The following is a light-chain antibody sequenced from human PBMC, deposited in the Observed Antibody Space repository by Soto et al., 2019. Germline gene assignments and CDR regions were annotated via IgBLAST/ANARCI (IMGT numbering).Light chain of an antibody. Sequence: QSALTQVASVSASPGQSITISCTGTSSDVGGHNYVSWYQQHPGNAPKLMIYNVDYRPSGVSNRFSGSKSGNTASLTISGLQADDEAYYYCSSYADSSTVVFGGVTKLTVL. CDR1: SSDVGGHNY. CDR3: SSYADSSTVV. V-gene: IGLV2-14*03. CDR2: NVD. J-gene: IGLJ2*01.